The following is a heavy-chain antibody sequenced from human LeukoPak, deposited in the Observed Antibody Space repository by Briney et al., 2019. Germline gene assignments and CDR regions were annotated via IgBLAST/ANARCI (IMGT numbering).Heavy chain of an antibody. CDR3: ARLRRNSGRSGYYCYYDY. CDR2: ISVGSNYI. D-gene: IGHD3-22*01. J-gene: IGHJ4*02. V-gene: IGHV3-21*01. Sequence: PGGSLRLSCAASGYTSSSYSINWVRQAPGKGLEWVSSISVGSNYIYYADSVRGRFSISRDDARNSLYLQMDSLRGDDTAVYYCARLRRNSGRSGYYCYYDYWGQGTLVTVSS. CDR1: GYTSSSYS.